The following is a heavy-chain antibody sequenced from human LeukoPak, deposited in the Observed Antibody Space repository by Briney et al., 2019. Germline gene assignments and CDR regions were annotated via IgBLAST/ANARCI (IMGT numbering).Heavy chain of an antibody. J-gene: IGHJ4*02. CDR3: AKEADSTGWYTDF. V-gene: IGHV3-23*01. D-gene: IGHD6-19*01. CDR1: GFTFRNYA. Sequence: GGSLRLSCAASGFTFRNYAVTWVRQAPGKGLEWVAVISGSGDRTFYGDSVKGRFTISRDTSKNTVYLQMNSLRGEDTAVYFCAKEADSTGWYTDFWGQGTLVTVSS. CDR2: ISGSGDRT.